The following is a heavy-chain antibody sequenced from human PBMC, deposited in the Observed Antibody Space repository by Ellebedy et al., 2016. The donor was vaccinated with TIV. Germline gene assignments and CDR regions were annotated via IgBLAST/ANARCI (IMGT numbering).Heavy chain of an antibody. J-gene: IGHJ4*02. CDR3: AKASSRGGGWDC. D-gene: IGHD2-15*01. CDR1: GFTFSSYA. Sequence: PGGSLRLSCAASGFTFSSYAMSWVRQAPGKGLECVPGISDSGGSTYYAESVKGRFTISRDNSKNTLYLQMNSLRAEDTAVYYCAKASSRGGGWDCWGQGILVTVSS. CDR2: ISDSGGST. V-gene: IGHV3-23*01.